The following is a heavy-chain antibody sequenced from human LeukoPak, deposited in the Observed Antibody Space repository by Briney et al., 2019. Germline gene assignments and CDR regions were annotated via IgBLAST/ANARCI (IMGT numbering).Heavy chain of an antibody. CDR1: GFTFSNYK. J-gene: IGHJ4*02. Sequence: RSGGSLRLSCAASGFTFSNYKMNWVRQAPGKGLEWVSYISSSGSIIYYSDSVKGRFTISRDNAKNSLYLQMNSLRAEDTAVYYCARDFGYFWGQGTLVTVSS. V-gene: IGHV3-48*03. D-gene: IGHD3-10*01. CDR2: ISSSGSII. CDR3: ARDFGYF.